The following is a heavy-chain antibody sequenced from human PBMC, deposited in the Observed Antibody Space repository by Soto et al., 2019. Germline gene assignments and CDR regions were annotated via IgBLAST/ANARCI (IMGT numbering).Heavy chain of an antibody. CDR2: IYYSGST. CDR1: GGSISSGGYY. V-gene: IGHV4-31*03. J-gene: IGHJ6*02. Sequence: PSETLSLTCTVSGGSISSGGYYWSWIRQHPGKGLEWIGYIYYSGSTYYNPSLKSRVTISVDTSKNQFSLKLSSVTAADTAVYYCARDIRSCSSTSCYFEGGMELWGQGTTVTVSS. D-gene: IGHD2-2*01. CDR3: ARDIRSCSSTSCYFEGGMEL.